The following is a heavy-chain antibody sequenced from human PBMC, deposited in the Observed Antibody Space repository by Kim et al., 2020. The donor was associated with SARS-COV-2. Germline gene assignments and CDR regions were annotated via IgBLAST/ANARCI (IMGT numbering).Heavy chain of an antibody. CDR3: ARHGDCSSTSCYTAYYYYYMDV. J-gene: IGHJ6*03. V-gene: IGHV4-59*08. Sequence: SETLSLTCTVSGGSISSYYWSWIRQPPGKGLEWIGYIYYSGSTNYNPSLKSRVTISVDTSKNQFSLKLSSVTAADTAVYYCARHGDCSSTSCYTAYYYYYMDVWGKGTTVTVSS. D-gene: IGHD2-2*02. CDR1: GGSISSYY. CDR2: IYYSGST.